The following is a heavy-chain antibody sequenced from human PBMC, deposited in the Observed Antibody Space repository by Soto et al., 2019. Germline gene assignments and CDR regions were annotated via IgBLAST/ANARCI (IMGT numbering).Heavy chain of an antibody. CDR3: GRGPSPRAPAGGTPFYYAMDV. CDR1: GYDFTAYD. Sequence: ASVKVSCKASGYDFTAYDINWVRQTSGQGLEWMGWMNPINGATGSARRFQGRVSMTRNTATGTAYLELTSLRSDDTAVYYCGRGPSPRAPAGGTPFYYAMDVWGQGTTVTVS. V-gene: IGHV1-8*02. D-gene: IGHD6-13*01. CDR2: MNPINGAT. J-gene: IGHJ6*02.